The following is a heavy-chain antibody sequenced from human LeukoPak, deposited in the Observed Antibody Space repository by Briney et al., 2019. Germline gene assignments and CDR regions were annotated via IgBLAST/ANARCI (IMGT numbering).Heavy chain of an antibody. CDR1: GFTFSSYE. J-gene: IGHJ4*02. V-gene: IGHV3-23*01. Sequence: GGSLRLSCAASGFTFSSYEMNWVRQAPGKGLEWVSAISGSGGSTYYADSVKGRFTISRDNSKNTLYLQMNSLRAEDTAVYYCAKDPDLSYYYGSGIDYWGQGTLVTVSS. CDR3: AKDPDLSYYYGSGIDY. CDR2: ISGSGGST. D-gene: IGHD3-10*01.